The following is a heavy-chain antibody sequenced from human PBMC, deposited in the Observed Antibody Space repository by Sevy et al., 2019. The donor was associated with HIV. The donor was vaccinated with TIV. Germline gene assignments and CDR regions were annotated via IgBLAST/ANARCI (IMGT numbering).Heavy chain of an antibody. J-gene: IGHJ6*02. V-gene: IGHV4-59*01. Sequence: SETLSLTCTVSGDSISGYYWSWIRQPPGKGLEWIGYIYYSGSTNYNSSLKSRVAISVDTSKNQFSLKLRSVTAADTDVYYCARALQDYYYALDVWGQGTTVTVSS. CDR2: IYYSGST. CDR1: GDSISGYY. CDR3: ARALQDYYYALDV.